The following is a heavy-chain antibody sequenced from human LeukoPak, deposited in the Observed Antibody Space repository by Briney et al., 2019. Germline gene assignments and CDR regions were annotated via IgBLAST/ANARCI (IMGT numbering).Heavy chain of an antibody. CDR3: ASRNDILTGYVFDF. J-gene: IGHJ4*02. D-gene: IGHD3-9*01. CDR1: GGSVSSSIYY. CDR2: IYYSGST. V-gene: IGHV4-39*01. Sequence: SETLSLTCTVSGGSVSSSIYYWGWIRQPPGKGLEWIGSIYYSGSTSYNPSLKSRVTISVDTSKNQYSLKLTSVTAADTAVYYCASRNDILTGYVFDFWGQGTLVTVSS.